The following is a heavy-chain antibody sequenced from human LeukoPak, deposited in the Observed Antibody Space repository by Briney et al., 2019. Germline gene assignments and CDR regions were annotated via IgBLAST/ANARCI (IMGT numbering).Heavy chain of an antibody. CDR3: ARARSSSWSDY. CDR2: ISSSGGDI. Sequence: GGALRLSCAASGSTFSDYYMSWIRQAPGRGLEWVSYISSSGGDIYYADSVKGRFTISRDNAKSSLYLQMNSLRAEDTAVYYCARARSSSWSDYWGQGTLVTVSS. D-gene: IGHD6-13*01. CDR1: GSTFSDYY. J-gene: IGHJ4*02. V-gene: IGHV3-11*01.